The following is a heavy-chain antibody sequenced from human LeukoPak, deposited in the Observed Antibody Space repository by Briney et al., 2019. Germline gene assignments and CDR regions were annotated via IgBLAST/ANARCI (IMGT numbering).Heavy chain of an antibody. D-gene: IGHD6-13*01. CDR3: ARASVLAAGSDY. J-gene: IGHJ4*02. Sequence: ASVKVSCKASGYTFTGYYMHWVRQAPGQGLEWMGWVNPNSGGTNYAQKFQGRVTMTRDASISTAYMELSRLRSDDTAVYYCARASVLAAGSDYWGQGTLVTVPS. CDR1: GYTFTGYY. V-gene: IGHV1-2*02. CDR2: VNPNSGGT.